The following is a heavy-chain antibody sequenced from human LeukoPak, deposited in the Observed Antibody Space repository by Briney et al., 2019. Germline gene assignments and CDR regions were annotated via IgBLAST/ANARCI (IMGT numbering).Heavy chain of an antibody. V-gene: IGHV3-64D*06. D-gene: IGHD3-16*01. CDR2: ISSNGGST. Sequence: GGSLRLSCSASGFTFSSYAMDWVRQAPGKGLEYVSTISSNGGSTYYADSVKGIFTISRDDSKNTLYLRMSSLRAEDTAVYYCVKEGDYGYYFDYWGQGTLVTVSS. J-gene: IGHJ4*02. CDR1: GFTFSSYA. CDR3: VKEGDYGYYFDY.